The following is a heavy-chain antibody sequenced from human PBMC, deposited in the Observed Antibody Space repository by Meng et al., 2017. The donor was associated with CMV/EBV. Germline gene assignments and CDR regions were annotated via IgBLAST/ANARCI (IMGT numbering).Heavy chain of an antibody. D-gene: IGHD3-3*01. CDR2: INSDGSST. V-gene: IGHV3-74*01. Sequence: GESLKISCAASGFTFSSYWMHRVRQAPGKGLVWVSRINSDGSSTSYADSVKGRFTISRDNAKNTLYLQMNSLRAEDTAVYYCASNYDLNYYYYYGMDVWGQGTTVTVSS. J-gene: IGHJ6*02. CDR1: GFTFSSYW. CDR3: ASNYDLNYYYYYGMDV.